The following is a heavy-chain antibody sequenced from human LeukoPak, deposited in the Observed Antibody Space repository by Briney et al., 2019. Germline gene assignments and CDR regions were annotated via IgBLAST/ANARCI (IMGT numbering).Heavy chain of an antibody. D-gene: IGHD5-12*01. Sequence: SETLSLTCTVSGVSISSGGYYWSWLRQHPGKGLEWIGYIYYSGSTYYNPSLKSRVTISVDTSKNQFSLKLSSVTAADTAVYYCAREVGGYDFGGWFDPWGQGTLVTVSS. CDR2: IYYSGST. CDR1: GVSISSGGYY. V-gene: IGHV4-31*03. J-gene: IGHJ5*02. CDR3: AREVGGYDFGGWFDP.